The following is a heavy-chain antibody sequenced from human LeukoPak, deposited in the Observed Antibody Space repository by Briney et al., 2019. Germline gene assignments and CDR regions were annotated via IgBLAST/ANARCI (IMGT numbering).Heavy chain of an antibody. V-gene: IGHV1-2*02. CDR3: ASFGYSSGWYYFDY. D-gene: IGHD6-19*01. Sequence: ASVKVSCKASGYTFTSYYMHWVRQAPGQGLEWMGWINPNSGGTNYAQKFQGRVTMTRDTSISTAYMELSRLRSDDTAVYYCASFGYSSGWYYFDYWGQGTLVTVSS. J-gene: IGHJ4*02. CDR2: INPNSGGT. CDR1: GYTFTSYY.